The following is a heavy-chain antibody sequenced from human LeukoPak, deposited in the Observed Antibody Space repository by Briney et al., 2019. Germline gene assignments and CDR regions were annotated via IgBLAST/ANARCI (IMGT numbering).Heavy chain of an antibody. CDR2: IIPIFGTA. J-gene: IGHJ4*02. CDR3: ARLTGIAAAGTGY. CDR1: GGTFSSYA. D-gene: IGHD6-13*01. V-gene: IGHV1-69*13. Sequence: GASVKVSCKASGGTFSSYAISWVRQAPGQGLEWMGGIIPIFGTANYAQKLQGRVTITADESTSTAYMELSSLRSEDTAVYYCARLTGIAAAGTGYWGQGTLVTVSS.